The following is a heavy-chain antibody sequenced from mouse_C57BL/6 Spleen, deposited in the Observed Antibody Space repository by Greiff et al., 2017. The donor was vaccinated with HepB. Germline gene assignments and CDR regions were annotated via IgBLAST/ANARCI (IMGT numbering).Heavy chain of an antibody. D-gene: IGHD1-1*01. CDR2: ISDGGSYT. CDR1: GFTFSSYA. J-gene: IGHJ1*03. V-gene: IGHV5-4*03. Sequence: EVMLVESGGGLVKPGGSLKLSCAASGFTFSSYAMSWVRQTPEKRLEWVATISDGGSYTYYPDNVKGRFTISRDNAKNNLYLQMSHLKSEDTAMYYCARGVSYDWYFDVWGTGTTVTVSS. CDR3: ARGVSYDWYFDV.